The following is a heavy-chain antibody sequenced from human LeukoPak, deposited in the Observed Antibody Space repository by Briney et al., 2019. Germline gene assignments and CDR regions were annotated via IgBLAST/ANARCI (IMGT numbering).Heavy chain of an antibody. Sequence: GGSLRLSCAASGFSFSSFAMSWVRQAPGKGPQWVSGISDDSHSTYYADSVKGRFTVSRDNSKNTLYLQMNSLRANDTAVYFCAKEVTPYPQVITCFDYWGQGSLVTVSS. CDR2: ISDDSHST. V-gene: IGHV3-23*01. CDR3: AKEVTPYPQVITCFDY. J-gene: IGHJ4*02. CDR1: GFSFSSFA. D-gene: IGHD3-22*01.